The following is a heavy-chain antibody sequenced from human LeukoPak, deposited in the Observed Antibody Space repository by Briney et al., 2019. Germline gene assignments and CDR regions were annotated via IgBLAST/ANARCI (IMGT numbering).Heavy chain of an antibody. CDR3: ARDVISRQMITLGLGF. Sequence: SCKASGYTFTSYDINWVRQAPGKGLEWVAVISYDGSKRYYADSVKGRFTISRDTSNKTAYLEMNSLRVDDTAVYYCARDVISRQMITLGLGFWGQGTLVTVSS. CDR1: GYTFTSYD. V-gene: IGHV3-30*03. D-gene: IGHD1-20*01. J-gene: IGHJ4*02. CDR2: ISYDGSKR.